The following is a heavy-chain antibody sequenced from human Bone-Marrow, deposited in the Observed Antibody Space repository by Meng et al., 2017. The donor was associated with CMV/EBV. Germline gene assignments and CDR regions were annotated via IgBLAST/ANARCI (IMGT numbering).Heavy chain of an antibody. CDR2: INPNSGGT. J-gene: IGHJ4*02. CDR3: ARYNIVGATTGYYFDY. CDR1: GYTFTGYD. D-gene: IGHD1-26*01. Sequence: SGYTFTGYDRHWVRQAPGQGLEWMGWINPNSGGTNYAQKFQGRVTMTRDTSISTAYMELSRLRSDDTAVYYCARYNIVGATTGYYFDYWGQGTLVTVSS. V-gene: IGHV1-2*02.